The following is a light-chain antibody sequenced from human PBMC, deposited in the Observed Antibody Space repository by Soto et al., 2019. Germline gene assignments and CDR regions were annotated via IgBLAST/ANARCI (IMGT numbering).Light chain of an antibody. CDR1: SSNIGSNT. V-gene: IGLV1-44*01. J-gene: IGLJ1*01. CDR2: SNN. Sequence: QSVLTQPPSASGTPGQRVTISCSGSSSNIGSNTVNWYQQLPGTAPKLLIYSNNQRPSGVPDRFSGSKSGTSASLAISGLQSEDEADYYCAAWDDSLNGAFDVFGTGTKVTVL. CDR3: AAWDDSLNGAFDV.